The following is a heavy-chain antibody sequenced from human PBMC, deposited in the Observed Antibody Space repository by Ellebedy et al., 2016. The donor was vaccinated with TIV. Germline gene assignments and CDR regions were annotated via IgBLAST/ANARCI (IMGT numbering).Heavy chain of an antibody. Sequence: SVKVSXKASGGTFSSYAISWVRQAPGQGLEWMGRIIPILGIANYAQKFQGRVTMTRNTSISTAYMELSSLRSEDTAVYYCARGGFDYYYYYMDVWGKGTTVTVSS. CDR1: GGTFSSYA. CDR3: ARGGFDYYYYYMDV. J-gene: IGHJ6*03. D-gene: IGHD3-3*01. CDR2: IIPILGIA. V-gene: IGHV1-69*04.